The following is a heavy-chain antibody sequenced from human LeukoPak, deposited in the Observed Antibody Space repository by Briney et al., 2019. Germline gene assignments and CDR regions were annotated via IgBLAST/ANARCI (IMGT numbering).Heavy chain of an antibody. CDR2: ISGSGGST. Sequence: GGSLRLSCAASGFTFSSYAMSWVRQAPGKGLEWVSAISGSGGSTYYADSVKGRFTISRDNSKNTLYLQMNSLRAEDTAVYYCAKGHNSSLVMNWFDPWGQGTLVTVSS. J-gene: IGHJ5*02. CDR3: AKGHNSSLVMNWFDP. V-gene: IGHV3-23*01. CDR1: GFTFSSYA. D-gene: IGHD6-6*01.